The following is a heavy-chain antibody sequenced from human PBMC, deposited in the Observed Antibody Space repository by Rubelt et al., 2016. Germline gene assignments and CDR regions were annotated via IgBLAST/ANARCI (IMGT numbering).Heavy chain of an antibody. CDR2: IYWDDGK. D-gene: IGHD3-10*01. Sequence: QVTLKESGPTLVKPTQTLTLTCTFSGISLSTSGMAVAWIRQPPGKALEWLALIYWDDGKRYSPSLKSRLTITKDSSKNQVVLTMTKVYAVDKATDYCARRPGAGTGWVDPGGQGTLVTVSS. V-gene: IGHV2-5*02. CDR3: ARRPGAGTGWVDP. CDR1: GISLSTSGMA. J-gene: IGHJ5*02.